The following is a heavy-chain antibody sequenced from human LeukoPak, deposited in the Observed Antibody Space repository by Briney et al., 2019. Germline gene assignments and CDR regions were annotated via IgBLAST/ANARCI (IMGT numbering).Heavy chain of an antibody. D-gene: IGHD4-11*01. CDR1: GYTFTSYS. V-gene: IGHV1-18*01. CDR2: ISTYNGKT. CDR3: ARDRYPVRSNANSFFDY. J-gene: IGHJ4*02. Sequence: ASVKVSCKGSGYTFTSYSISWVRQAPGQGLEWMGWISTYNGKTNYAQKFQGRVIMTTDTSTNTAYMELTSLRSEDTAVYYCARDRYPVRSNANSFFDYWGQGTLVTVSS.